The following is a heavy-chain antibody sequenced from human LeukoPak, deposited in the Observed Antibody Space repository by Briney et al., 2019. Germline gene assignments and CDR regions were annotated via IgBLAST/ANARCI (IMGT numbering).Heavy chain of an antibody. CDR3: ARYRGYYYYDMDV. CDR2: INHSGST. CDR1: FGSFSGYF. V-gene: IGHV4-34*01. Sequence: PSETLSLTCAAYFGSFSGYFWCWIRQPPGKGLEWIGEINHSGSTNYNPSLKSRVTISVDTSKNPFSLKLPSVTAADTAVYYCARYRGYYYYDMDVWGKGTTVTVSS. J-gene: IGHJ6*03.